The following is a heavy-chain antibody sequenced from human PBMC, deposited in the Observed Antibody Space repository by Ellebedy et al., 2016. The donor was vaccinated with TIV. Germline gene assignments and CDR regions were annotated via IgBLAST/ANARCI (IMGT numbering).Heavy chain of an antibody. V-gene: IGHV1-46*01. CDR1: GYTFTSYF. CDR2: IDPSGDNT. Sequence: ASVKVSCKASGYTFTSYFMHWVRQAPGQGLEWMGIIDPSGDNTTYAQKFQGRVTMTRDTSTTTVYMELSSLRYEDTAVYYCARAFDSDFWGQGTLVTVSS. J-gene: IGHJ4*02. D-gene: IGHD2/OR15-2a*01. CDR3: ARAFDSDF.